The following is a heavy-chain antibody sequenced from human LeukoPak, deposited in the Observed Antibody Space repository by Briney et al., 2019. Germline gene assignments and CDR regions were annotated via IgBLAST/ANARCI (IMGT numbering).Heavy chain of an antibody. D-gene: IGHD3-22*01. CDR2: IRSKTNNYAT. CDR1: GFTFSGSD. V-gene: IGHV3-73*01. J-gene: IGHJ3*02. Sequence: GGSLRLSCAASGFTFSGSDIHGVRQASGKGLEWVGHIRSKTNNYATADAASVKGRFTFSRDDSKNTAYIQMNSLKTEDTAVYYCTRHNYDRSGYGAFDIWGQGTMVTVSS. CDR3: TRHNYDRSGYGAFDI.